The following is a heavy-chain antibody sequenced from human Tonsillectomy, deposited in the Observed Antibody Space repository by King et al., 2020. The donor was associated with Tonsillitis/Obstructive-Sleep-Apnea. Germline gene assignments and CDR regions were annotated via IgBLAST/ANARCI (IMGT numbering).Heavy chain of an antibody. CDR1: GFTFSSYW. CDR3: ARDQGAAALRYFDY. D-gene: IGHD6-13*01. V-gene: IGHV3-7*03. Sequence: VQLVESGGGLVQPGGSLRLSCAASGFTFSSYWMSWVRQAPGKGLEWVANMNQDGSERYYVDSVKGRFTISRDNAKNSLYLQMNSLRAEDTAVYYCARDQGAAALRYFDYWGQGNLVTVSS. CDR2: MNQDGSER. J-gene: IGHJ4*02.